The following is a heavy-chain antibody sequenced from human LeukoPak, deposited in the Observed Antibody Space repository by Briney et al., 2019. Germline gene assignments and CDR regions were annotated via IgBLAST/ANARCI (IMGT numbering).Heavy chain of an antibody. V-gene: IGHV3-30*04. CDR1: GFTFSSYA. CDR2: ISYDGSNK. J-gene: IGHJ6*03. D-gene: IGHD6-13*01. CDR3: ARDLRSSSWYTSLYYYYMDV. Sequence: PGGSLRLSCAASGFTFSSYAMHWVRQAPGKGLEWVAVISYDGSNKYYADSVKGRFTISRDNSKNTLYLQMNSLRAEDTAVYYCARDLRSSSWYTSLYYYYMDVWGKGTTVTVSS.